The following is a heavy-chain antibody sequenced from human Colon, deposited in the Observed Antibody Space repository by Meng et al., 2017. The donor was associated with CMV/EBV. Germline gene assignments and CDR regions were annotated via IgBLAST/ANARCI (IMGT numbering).Heavy chain of an antibody. J-gene: IGHJ3*02. CDR2: IYPGDSDT. CDR1: GYSFTSYW. CDR3: ARPILSITGTAHAFDI. V-gene: IGHV5-51*01. D-gene: IGHD1-7*01. Sequence: GESLKTSCKGAGYSFTSYWIGWVRQMPGKGLEWMGIIYPGDSDTRYSPSFQGQVTISADKSISTAYLQWSSLKASDTAMYYCARPILSITGTAHAFDIWGQGTMVIVSS.